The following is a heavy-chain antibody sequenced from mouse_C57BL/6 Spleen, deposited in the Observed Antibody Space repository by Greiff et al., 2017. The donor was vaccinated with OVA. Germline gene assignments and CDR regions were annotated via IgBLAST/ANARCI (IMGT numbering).Heavy chain of an antibody. Sequence: EVKLMESGGDLVKPGGSLKLSCAASGFTFSSYGMSWVRQTPDKRLEWVATISSGGSYTYYPDSVKGRFTISRDNAKNTLYLQMSSLKSEDTAMYYCARQPLYPYYFDYWGQGTTLTVSS. V-gene: IGHV5-6*01. J-gene: IGHJ2*01. CDR2: ISSGGSYT. D-gene: IGHD2-1*01. CDR1: GFTFSSYG. CDR3: ARQPLYPYYFDY.